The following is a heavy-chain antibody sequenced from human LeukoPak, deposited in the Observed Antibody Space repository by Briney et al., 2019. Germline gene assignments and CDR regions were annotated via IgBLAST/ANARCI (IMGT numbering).Heavy chain of an antibody. J-gene: IGHJ5*02. CDR3: ARDPRYCSGGSCYYNWFDP. CDR1: GGSISSGSYY. V-gene: IGHV4-61*02. CDR2: IYTSGST. D-gene: IGHD2-15*01. Sequence: SPTLSLTCTVSGGSISSGSYYWSWIRQPAGKGLEWIGRIYTSGSTNYHPSLKSRVTITVDTSKNQFSLKLSSVTAADTAVYYCARDPRYCSGGSCYYNWFDPWGQGTLVTVSS.